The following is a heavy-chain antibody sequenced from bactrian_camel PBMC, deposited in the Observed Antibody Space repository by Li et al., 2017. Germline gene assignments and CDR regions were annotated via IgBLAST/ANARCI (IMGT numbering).Heavy chain of an antibody. J-gene: IGHJ6*01. CDR3: AAGYGGDWPDCFDY. V-gene: IGHV3S1*01. CDR2: IYTGGGGT. Sequence: VQLVESGGGSVQAGGSLKLSCAASGYTEFGYTIRDYCMGWFRQAPGNEREGVASIYTGGGGTNYAGSVKGRFTISLNSAQDMAYLQMNSLKSEDMAVYFCAAGYGGDWPDCFDYWGQGTQVTVS. CDR1: GYTIRDYC. D-gene: IGHD6*01.